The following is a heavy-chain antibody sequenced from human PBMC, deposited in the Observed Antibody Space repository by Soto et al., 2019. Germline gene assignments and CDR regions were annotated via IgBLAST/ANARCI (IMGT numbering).Heavy chain of an antibody. V-gene: IGHV1-24*01. D-gene: IGHD3-16*02. CDR2: FDPEDGET. CDR3: ATARVYDYIWGSYRSYFDY. CDR1: GYTLTELS. Sequence: ASVKVSCKVSGYTLTELSMHWVRQAPGKGLEWMGGFDPEDGETIYAQKFQGRVTMTEDTSTDTAYMELSSLRSEDTAVYYCATARVYDYIWGSYRSYFDYWGQGTPVTVSA. J-gene: IGHJ4*02.